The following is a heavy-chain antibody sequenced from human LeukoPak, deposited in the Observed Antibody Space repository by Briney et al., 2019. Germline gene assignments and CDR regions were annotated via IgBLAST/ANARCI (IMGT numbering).Heavy chain of an antibody. J-gene: IGHJ4*02. CDR3: AREGYYDFWSGYYMVDY. CDR2: ISGSGGST. D-gene: IGHD3-3*01. V-gene: IGHV3-23*01. CDR1: GFTFSSYA. Sequence: GGSLRLSCAASGFTFSSYAMSWVRQAPGKGLEWVSAISGSGGSTYYADSVKGRFTISRDNAKNSLYLQMNSLRAEDTAVYYCAREGYYDFWSGYYMVDYWGQGTLVTVSS.